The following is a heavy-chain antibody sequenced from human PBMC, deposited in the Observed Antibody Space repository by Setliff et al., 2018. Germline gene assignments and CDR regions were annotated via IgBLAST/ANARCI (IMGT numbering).Heavy chain of an antibody. D-gene: IGHD5-12*01. CDR2: ISPDSIHI. Sequence: TGGSLRLSCAASGFSFRTFSMHWVRQAPGKGLEWVSSISPDSIHIYYADSVKGRFTISRDSANHSLFLQMNSLRGEDTGIYYCVRNSGYDLGVGRFDYWGQGTPVTVSS. J-gene: IGHJ4*02. CDR3: VRNSGYDLGVGRFDY. V-gene: IGHV3-21*03. CDR1: GFSFRTFS.